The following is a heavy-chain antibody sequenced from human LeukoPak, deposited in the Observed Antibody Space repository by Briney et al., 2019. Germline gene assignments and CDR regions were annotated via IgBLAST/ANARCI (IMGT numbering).Heavy chain of an antibody. Sequence: PGGSLRLSCAASGFTFSSYSTNWVRQAPGKGLEWVSSISSSSSYIYYADSVKGRFTISRDNAKNSLYLQMNSLRAEDTAVYYCARDSRRATDYWGQGTLVTVSS. CDR3: ARDSRRATDY. V-gene: IGHV3-21*01. CDR2: ISSSSSYI. J-gene: IGHJ4*02. D-gene: IGHD5-12*01. CDR1: GFTFSSYS.